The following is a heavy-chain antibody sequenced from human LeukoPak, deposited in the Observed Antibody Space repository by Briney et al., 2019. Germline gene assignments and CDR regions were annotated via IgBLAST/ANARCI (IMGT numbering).Heavy chain of an antibody. CDR1: GGSFSGYY. D-gene: IGHD6-19*01. Sequence: SETLSLTCAVYGGSFSGYYWSWIHQPLGKGLEWIGDINHSGSTNYNPSLKSRVTISVDTSKNQFSLKLSAVTAADTAVYYCARGALAVAVDYWGQGTLVTVSS. J-gene: IGHJ4*02. CDR2: INHSGST. CDR3: ARGALAVAVDY. V-gene: IGHV4-34*01.